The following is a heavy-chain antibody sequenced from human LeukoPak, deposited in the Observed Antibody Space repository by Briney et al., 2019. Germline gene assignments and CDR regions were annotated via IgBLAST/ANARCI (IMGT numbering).Heavy chain of an antibody. V-gene: IGHV1-46*01. J-gene: IGHJ4*02. D-gene: IGHD4-17*01. CDR2: INPSGGST. CDR3: ARSHGDYGDYEALLDY. Sequence: ASVKASCKASGYTFTSYYMHWVRQAPGQGLEWMGIINPSGGSTSYAQKFQGRVTMTRDTSTSTVYMELSSLRSEDTAVYYCARSHGDYGDYEALLDYWGQGTLVTVSS. CDR1: GYTFTSYY.